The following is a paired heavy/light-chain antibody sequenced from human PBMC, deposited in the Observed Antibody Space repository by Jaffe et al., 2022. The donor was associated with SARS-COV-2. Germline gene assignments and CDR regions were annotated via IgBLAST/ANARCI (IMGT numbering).Light chain of an antibody. V-gene: IGLV1-44*01. CDR1: SSNIGSNT. J-gene: IGLJ3*02. CDR2: SNN. Sequence: QSVLTQPPSASGTPGQRVTISCSGSSSNIGSNTVNWYQQLPGTAPKLLIYSNNQRPSGVPDRFSGSKSGTSASLAISGLQSEDEADYYCAAWDDSLNGLFGGGTKLTVL. CDR3: AAWDDSLNGL.
Heavy chain of an antibody. J-gene: IGHJ6*02. CDR1: GYTFTSYG. CDR3: ARDGDCSGGSCYPYYYYGMDV. Sequence: QVQLVQSGAEVKKPGASVKVSCKASGYTFTSYGISWVRQAPGQGLEWMGWISAYNGNTNYAQKLQGRVTMTTDTSTSTAYMELRSLRSDDTAVYYCARDGDCSGGSCYPYYYYGMDVWGQGTTVTVSS. V-gene: IGHV1-18*01. CDR2: ISAYNGNT. D-gene: IGHD2-15*01.